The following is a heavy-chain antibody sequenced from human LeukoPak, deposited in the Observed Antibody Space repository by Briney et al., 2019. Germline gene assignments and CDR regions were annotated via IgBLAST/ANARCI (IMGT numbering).Heavy chain of an antibody. V-gene: IGHV3-74*01. CDR3: ARGTGNYYGY. CDR2: IKSDGSST. Sequence: GGSLRLSCAASGFTFNTYAMNWVRQAPGKGLVWVSRIKSDGSSTSYADSVKGRFTITRDSAKNTLYLQMNSLRAEDTAVYYCARGTGNYYGYWGQGTLVTVSS. CDR1: GFTFNTYA. J-gene: IGHJ4*02. D-gene: IGHD3/OR15-3a*01.